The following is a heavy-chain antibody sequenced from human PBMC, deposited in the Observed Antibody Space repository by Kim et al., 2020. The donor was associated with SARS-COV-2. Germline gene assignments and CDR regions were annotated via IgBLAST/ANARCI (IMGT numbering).Heavy chain of an antibody. J-gene: IGHJ4*02. CDR3: ARDLFGELDF. V-gene: IGHV3-74*03. D-gene: IGHD3-16*01. Sequence: RTITHAGPVRARFTISRDIAKHTLFLQMNSLIAEDTAVYYCARDLFGELDFWGQGTLVTVSS. CDR2: RTI.